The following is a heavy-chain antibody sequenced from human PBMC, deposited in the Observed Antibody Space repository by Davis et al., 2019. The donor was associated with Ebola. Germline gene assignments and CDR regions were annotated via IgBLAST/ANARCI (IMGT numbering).Heavy chain of an antibody. Sequence: GGSLRLSCAASGFTFSNYWMSWVRQAPGKGLEWVSTLGTSADTYYADSVKGRFTISRDNSKNTLYLQMNGLRVEDTAIYYCAKDTSNIWFDIWGQGTNVTVSS. D-gene: IGHD1-26*01. V-gene: IGHV3-23*01. CDR3: AKDTSNIWFDI. CDR2: LGTSADT. CDR1: GFTFSNYW. J-gene: IGHJ3*02.